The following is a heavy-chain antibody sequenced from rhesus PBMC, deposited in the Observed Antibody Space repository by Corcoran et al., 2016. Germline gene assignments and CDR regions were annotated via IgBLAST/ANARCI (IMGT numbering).Heavy chain of an antibody. V-gene: IGHV1-156*01. CDR1: GYTFTELS. D-gene: IGHD7-45*01. CDR3: ATQTGDPYAEYFEF. J-gene: IGHJ1*01. CDR2: VDPEYCEI. Sequence: EVQLVQSGAEVKNPGASVQGPCTVSGYTFTELSMPGVRTAPGTGLEWMGGVDPEYCEIIHAEKFQGRVTMTEDTSTDTAYMELSSLRSEDTAVYYCATQTGDPYAEYFEFWGQGALVTVSS.